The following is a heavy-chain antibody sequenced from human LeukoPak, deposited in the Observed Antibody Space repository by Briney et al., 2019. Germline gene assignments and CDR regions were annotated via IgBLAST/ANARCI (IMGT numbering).Heavy chain of an antibody. V-gene: IGHV3-64D*06. CDR2: ISSNGGST. CDR3: VNTRGYSGYDSLGCFDY. J-gene: IGHJ4*02. CDR1: GFTFSSYA. Sequence: GGSLKLSCSASGFTFSSYAMHWVRQAPGKGLEYVSAISSNGGSTYYANSVKGRFTISRDNSKNTLYLQMSSLRVEDTAVYYCVNTRGYSGYDSLGCFDYWGQGTLVTVSS. D-gene: IGHD5-12*01.